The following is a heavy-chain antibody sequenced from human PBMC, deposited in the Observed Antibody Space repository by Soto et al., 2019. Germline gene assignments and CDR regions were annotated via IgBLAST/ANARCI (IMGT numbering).Heavy chain of an antibody. CDR1: GFTSSSYG. J-gene: IGHJ4*02. Sequence: GGSLRLSCAASGFTSSSYGMHWVRQAPGKGLEWVAVISYDGSNKYYADSVKGRFAISRDNSKNTLYLQMNSLRAEDTAVYYCAKDGIGDWKWELLADFDYWGQGTLVTVSS. V-gene: IGHV3-30*18. D-gene: IGHD1-26*01. CDR2: ISYDGSNK. CDR3: AKDGIGDWKWELLADFDY.